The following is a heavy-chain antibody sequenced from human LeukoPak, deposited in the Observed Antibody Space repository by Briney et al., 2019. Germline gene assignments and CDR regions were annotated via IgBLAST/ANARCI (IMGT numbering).Heavy chain of an antibody. CDR3: ARDLHGGNSFTSDWYFDL. Sequence: SETLSLTCAVSGGXISISNSNWWSWVRQPPGKGLEWIGEIYHSGSTNYNPSLKSRATISVDKSKNQFSLKLSSVTAADTAVYYCARDLHGGNSFTSDWYFDLWGRGTLVTVSS. CDR1: GGXISISNSNW. CDR2: IYHSGST. V-gene: IGHV4-4*02. J-gene: IGHJ2*01. D-gene: IGHD4-23*01.